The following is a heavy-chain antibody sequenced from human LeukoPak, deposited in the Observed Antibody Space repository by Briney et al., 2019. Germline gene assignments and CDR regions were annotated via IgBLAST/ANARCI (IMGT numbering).Heavy chain of an antibody. J-gene: IGHJ3*02. V-gene: IGHV3-74*03. CDR1: GFDFSDKW. D-gene: IGHD3-22*01. Sequence: GGSLRLSCAASGFDFSDKWMHWVRRAPGKGLEWVSRTNEDGGGTTFADSVRGRVTVSRDNAKNTLHLQMNSLRVEDTAVYYCAREKGSSRYVLCIWGQGTMVNVS. CDR3: AREKGSSRYVLCI. CDR2: TNEDGGGT.